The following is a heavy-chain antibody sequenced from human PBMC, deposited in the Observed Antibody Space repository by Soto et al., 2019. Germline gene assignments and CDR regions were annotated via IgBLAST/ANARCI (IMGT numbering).Heavy chain of an antibody. CDR1: GFTFNKAW. CDR2: VKSKTDGETI. J-gene: IGHJ3*02. Sequence: ESGGGLVKPGGSLRLSCAASGFTFNKAWMHWVRQAPGKGLEWVGRVKSKTDGETIDYTAPVKGRFTISRDDSKNMLYLQMNSLKTEDTAVYYCTTSPVLSAFDIWGQGTMVTVSS. CDR3: TTSPVLSAFDI. V-gene: IGHV3-15*07. D-gene: IGHD2-15*01.